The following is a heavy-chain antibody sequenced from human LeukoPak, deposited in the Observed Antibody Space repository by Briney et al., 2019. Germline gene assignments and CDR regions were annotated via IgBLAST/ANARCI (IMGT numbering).Heavy chain of an antibody. J-gene: IGHJ4*02. Sequence: PSETLSLTCTVSGGSISSSNYYWGWIRQPPGKGLEWIGSIYYDGSTYYNPSLKSRVTISIDTSKDQFSLKLSSVTAADTAVYYCARGLSGYASSLGYWGQGTLVTVSA. D-gene: IGHD6-6*01. CDR3: ARGLSGYASSLGY. V-gene: IGHV4-39*07. CDR2: IYYDGST. CDR1: GGSISSSNYY.